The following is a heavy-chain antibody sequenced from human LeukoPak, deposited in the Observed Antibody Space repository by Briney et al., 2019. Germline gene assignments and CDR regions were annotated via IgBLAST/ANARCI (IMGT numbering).Heavy chain of an antibody. CDR1: GYTFTGYY. CDR2: IIPNSGGT. V-gene: IGHV1-2*02. Sequence: ASVKVSCKASGYTFTGYYMHWVRQAPGQGLEWMGWIIPNSGGTNYAQKFQGRVTMTRDASISTAYMELSRLRSDDTAVYYCAFSVGATMGFDYWGQGTLVTVSS. J-gene: IGHJ4*02. D-gene: IGHD1-26*01. CDR3: AFSVGATMGFDY.